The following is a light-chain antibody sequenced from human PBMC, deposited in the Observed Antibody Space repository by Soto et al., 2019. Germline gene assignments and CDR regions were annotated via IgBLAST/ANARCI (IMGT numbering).Light chain of an antibody. CDR2: DNS. CDR1: NSNIGAGYD. Sequence: QSVLTQPPSVSGSPGQRVTISCTGSNSNIGAGYDIHWYQQLPGTAPKLLIYDNSNRPSGVPDRFSGSKSGTSASLAITGLQAEDEDDYYCQSYDSSMSGSVVFGGGTKLTVL. V-gene: IGLV1-40*01. J-gene: IGLJ2*01. CDR3: QSYDSSMSGSVV.